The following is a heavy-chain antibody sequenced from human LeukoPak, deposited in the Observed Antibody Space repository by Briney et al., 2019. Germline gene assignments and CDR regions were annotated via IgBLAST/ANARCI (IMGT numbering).Heavy chain of an antibody. V-gene: IGHV4-4*07. CDR3: ARDIPFYDFWLGYSTGNWFDH. J-gene: IGHJ5*02. CDR2: IYTSGST. CDR1: GGSISSYY. D-gene: IGHD3-3*01. Sequence: PSEPLSLTCTVSGGSISSYYWSWIRQPAGKALEWIGRIYTSGSTNYNPSLKGRVTMSVDKSKNQFSLTLSSVTAADTDVYYCARDIPFYDFWLGYSTGNWFDHWGQGTLVTVSS.